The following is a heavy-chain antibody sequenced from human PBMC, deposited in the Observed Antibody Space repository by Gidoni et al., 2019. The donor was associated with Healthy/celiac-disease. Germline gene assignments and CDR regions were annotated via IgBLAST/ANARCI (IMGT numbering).Heavy chain of an antibody. V-gene: IGHV3-23*01. CDR3: AKDLSDTAMDAPMSFDY. CDR2: ISGSGGST. CDR1: GFTFSTYA. Sequence: EVQLLESGGGLVQPGGSLRLSCAASGFTFSTYAIRWVRQAPGKGLEWVSAISGSGGSTYYADSVKGRFTISRDNSKNTLYLQMNSLRAEDTAVYYCAKDLSDTAMDAPMSFDYWGQGTLVTVSS. D-gene: IGHD5-18*01. J-gene: IGHJ4*02.